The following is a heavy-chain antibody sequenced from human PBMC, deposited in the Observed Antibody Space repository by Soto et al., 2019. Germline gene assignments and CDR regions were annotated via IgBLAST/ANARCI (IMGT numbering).Heavy chain of an antibody. CDR2: ILYSGTT. V-gene: IGHV4-30-4*01. D-gene: IGHD2-8*01. Sequence: QVQLQGSGPGLGKPSQTLSLTCTVSGGSISSGDYYWSWIRQPPGKGLEWIGYILYSGTTNYNPSLESPLTISVDTSKSRFALKLTSVTAADTAVYYCARNGALDYWGRGTLVTVSS. CDR1: GGSISSGDYY. J-gene: IGHJ4*02. CDR3: ARNGALDY.